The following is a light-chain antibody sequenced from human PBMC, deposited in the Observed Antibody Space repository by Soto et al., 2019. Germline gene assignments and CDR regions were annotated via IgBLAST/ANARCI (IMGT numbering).Light chain of an antibody. CDR2: TAS. Sequence: DIPMTQSPSSLSASVGDRVTITCRASQSVSKYLNWVQHKPGRAPKLLIHTASTLRSGVPSRFSGSGSGTDFTLTISSLQREDFATYYCEQSFTTPYTFDQGTELEIK. J-gene: IGKJ2*01. CDR3: EQSFTTPYT. CDR1: QSVSKY. V-gene: IGKV1-39*01.